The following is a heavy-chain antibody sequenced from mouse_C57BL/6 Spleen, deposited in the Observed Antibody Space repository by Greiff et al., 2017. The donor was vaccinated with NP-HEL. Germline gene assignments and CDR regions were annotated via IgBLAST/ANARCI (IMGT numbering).Heavy chain of an antibody. CDR1: GFTFSSYA. D-gene: IGHD2-5*01. V-gene: IGHV5-4*03. J-gene: IGHJ4*01. CDR3: ARGGNSNYAMDY. CDR2: ISDGGSYT. Sequence: DVKLVESGGGLVKPGGSLKLSCAASGFTFSSYAMSWVRQTPEKRLEWVATISDGGSYTYYPDNVKGRFTICRDNAKNNLYLQMSHLKSEDTAMYYCARGGNSNYAMDYWGQGTSVTVSS.